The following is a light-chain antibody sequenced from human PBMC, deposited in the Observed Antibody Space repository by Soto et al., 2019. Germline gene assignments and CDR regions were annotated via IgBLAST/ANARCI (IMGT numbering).Light chain of an antibody. CDR3: QQYYSWPLT. J-gene: IGKJ1*01. CDR2: GAS. CDR1: QTVSVN. V-gene: IGKV3-15*01. Sequence: IVMTRSPATLSVSPGEGATLSCRASQTVSVNLAWYQQKPGQAPRLLIYGASTRASGVPARFSGSGSGTEFALTISSLESEDFVAYYCQQYYSWPLTFGQGTKVDIK.